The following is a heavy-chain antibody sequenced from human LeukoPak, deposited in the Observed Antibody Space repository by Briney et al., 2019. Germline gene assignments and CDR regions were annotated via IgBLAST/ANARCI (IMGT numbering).Heavy chain of an antibody. CDR1: GYTFTNYG. D-gene: IGHD2-15*01. CDR2: ISPYNGNT. CDR3: ARGGLGYCSAGSCPANWFDP. V-gene: IGHV1-18*04. Sequence: ASVKVSCKASGYTFTNYGITWVRQAPGQGLEWMGWISPYNGNTYYAQNLQGRVTMTTDTSTSTAYMELRSLRSDDTAVYYCARGGLGYCSAGSCPANWFDPWGQGTLVTVPS. J-gene: IGHJ5*02.